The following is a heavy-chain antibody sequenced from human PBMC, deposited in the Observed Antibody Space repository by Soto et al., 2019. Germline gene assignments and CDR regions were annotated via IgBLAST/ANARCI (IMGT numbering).Heavy chain of an antibody. Sequence: ASVKGSCKVSGYTLTELSMHWVRQAPGQRLEWMGGFNAEDGDTIYSQKFQGRVTITRDTSASTAYMELSSLRSEDTAVYYCARGIPPLDPWGQGTLVTVSS. J-gene: IGHJ5*02. CDR2: FNAEDGDT. CDR3: ARGIPPLDP. CDR1: GYTLTELS. V-gene: IGHV1-24*01.